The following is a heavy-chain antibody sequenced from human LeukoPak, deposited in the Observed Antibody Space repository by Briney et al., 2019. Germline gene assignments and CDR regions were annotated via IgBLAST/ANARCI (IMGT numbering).Heavy chain of an antibody. CDR3: AKGYYDSSGYCRPDAFDI. D-gene: IGHD3-22*01. Sequence: GGSLRLSCAASGFIFTGYFMSWVRQAPGKGLEWVSAISGSGGSTYYADSVKGRFTISRDNSKNTLYLQMNSLRAEDTAVYYCAKGYYDSSGYCRPDAFDIWGQGTMVTVSS. CDR2: ISGSGGST. CDR1: GFIFTGYF. J-gene: IGHJ3*02. V-gene: IGHV3-23*01.